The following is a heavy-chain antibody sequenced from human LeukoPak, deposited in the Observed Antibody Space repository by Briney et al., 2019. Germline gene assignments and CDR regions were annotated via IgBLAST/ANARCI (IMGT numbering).Heavy chain of an antibody. V-gene: IGHV4-39*07. D-gene: IGHD6-19*01. CDR3: AKTHSSGWLLDY. Sequence: SETLSLTCTVSGGSISSSSYYWSWIRQPPGKGLEWIGEINHSGSTNYNPSLKSRVTISVDTSKNQFSLKLSSVTAADTAVYYCAKTHSSGWLLDYWGQGTLVTVSS. J-gene: IGHJ4*02. CDR2: INHSGST. CDR1: GGSISSSSYY.